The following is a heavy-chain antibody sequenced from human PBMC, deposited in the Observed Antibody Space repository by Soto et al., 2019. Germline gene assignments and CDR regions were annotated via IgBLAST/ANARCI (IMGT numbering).Heavy chain of an antibody. CDR2: TYHRGST. CDR3: AIIGGYHAPLDY. CDR1: GVSISSYF. J-gene: IGHJ4*02. Sequence: ASETLSLTCSVSGVSISSYFWSWIRQPPERGLEWIGYTYHRGSTNYSPSLKSRAAISSDTSENQFSLKVSSVTAADTAVYYCAIIGGYHAPLDYWGQGTPATASP. D-gene: IGHD3-16*02. V-gene: IGHV4-59*01.